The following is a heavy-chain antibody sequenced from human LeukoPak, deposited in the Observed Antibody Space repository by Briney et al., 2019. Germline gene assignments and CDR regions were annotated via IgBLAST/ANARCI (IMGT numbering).Heavy chain of an antibody. CDR2: IYTSGST. Sequence: SETLSLTCTVSGVSISSYYWSWIRQPPGKGLEWIGYIYTSGSTNYNTSLKSRVTISVDTSKNQFSLKLSSVTAADTAVYYCARHWRSSSWFQFDYWGQGTLVTVSS. CDR1: GVSISSYY. V-gene: IGHV4-4*09. D-gene: IGHD6-13*01. CDR3: ARHWRSSSWFQFDY. J-gene: IGHJ4*02.